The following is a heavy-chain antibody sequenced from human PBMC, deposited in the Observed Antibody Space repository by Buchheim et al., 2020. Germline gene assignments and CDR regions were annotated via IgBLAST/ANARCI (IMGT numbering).Heavy chain of an antibody. Sequence: EVQLVESGGGLVQPGGSLRLSCEASGFTSSTYWMSWVRQAPGKGLEWVSYISSSGSTIYYADSVKGRFTISRDNAKNSLYLQMNSLRAEDTAVYYCARDPSEAAAGSYYYYGMDVWGQGTT. J-gene: IGHJ6*02. CDR2: ISSSGSTI. CDR3: ARDPSEAAAGSYYYYGMDV. D-gene: IGHD6-13*01. V-gene: IGHV3-48*04. CDR1: GFTSSTYW.